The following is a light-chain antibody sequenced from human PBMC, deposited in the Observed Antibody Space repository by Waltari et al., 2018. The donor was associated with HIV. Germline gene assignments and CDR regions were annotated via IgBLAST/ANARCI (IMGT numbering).Light chain of an antibody. CDR2: AAS. CDR1: QGIRNY. V-gene: IGKV1-27*01. J-gene: IGKJ1*01. Sequence: DIQMTQSPSSLSASVGDRVTITCLASQGIRNYLAWYQQKPVKVPKLLIYAASTLQSGVPSRFSCSGSGTDFTLTISSLQPEDVATYYCQKYNSAPWTFGQGTKVEIK. CDR3: QKYNSAPWT.